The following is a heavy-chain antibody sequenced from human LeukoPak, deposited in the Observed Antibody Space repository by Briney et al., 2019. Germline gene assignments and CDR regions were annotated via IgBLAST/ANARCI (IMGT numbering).Heavy chain of an antibody. CDR3: AKGGLGKEVFDD. D-gene: IGHD1-1*01. CDR1: GFTVSNTY. CDR2: INGGGRGT. J-gene: IGHJ4*02. V-gene: IGHV3-23*01. Sequence: GGSLRLSCAASGFTVSNTYMSWVRQAPGKGPQWVARINGGGRGTYYADSLKGRFTISRDNSKNTLYLQIYDLRPEDTARYYCAKGGLGKEVFDDWGQGTVVTVSS.